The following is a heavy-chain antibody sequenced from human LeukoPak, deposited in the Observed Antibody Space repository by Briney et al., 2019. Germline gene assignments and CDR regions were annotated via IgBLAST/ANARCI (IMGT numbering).Heavy chain of an antibody. D-gene: IGHD2-2*01. V-gene: IGHV3-7*03. CDR2: IRPDGSQK. CDR1: GFTFRNYW. Sequence: QSGGSLRLSCAASGFTFRNYWMSWVRQAPGEGLEWVANIRPDGSQKYYVDSARGRFTISRDNAKSSLYLQMSSPRPEDTATYYCARDFQPRYCSSSSCSPAWGQGTTVTVSS. J-gene: IGHJ6*02. CDR3: ARDFQPRYCSSSSCSPA.